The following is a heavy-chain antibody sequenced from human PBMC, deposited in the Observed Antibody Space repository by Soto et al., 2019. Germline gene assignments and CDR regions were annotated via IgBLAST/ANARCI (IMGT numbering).Heavy chain of an antibody. CDR1: GGTFSSYA. J-gene: IGHJ4*02. Sequence: SVKVSCKASGGTFSSYAISWVRQAPGQGLEWMGGIIPIFGTANYAQKFQGRVTITADESTSTAYMELSSLRSEDTAVYYCASWGHSGYDYYLDYWGQGTLVTVSS. V-gene: IGHV1-69*13. CDR2: IIPIFGTA. CDR3: ASWGHSGYDYYLDY. D-gene: IGHD5-12*01.